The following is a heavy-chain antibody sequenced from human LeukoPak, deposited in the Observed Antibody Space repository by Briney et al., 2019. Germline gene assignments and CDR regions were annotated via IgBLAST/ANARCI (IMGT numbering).Heavy chain of an antibody. V-gene: IGHV3-23*01. CDR3: AGPPDWDGMDV. J-gene: IGHJ6*02. Sequence: GGSLRLSCAASGFTFSIYAMNWVRQAPGKGLEWVSAIRGTDDSTYYADSVKGRFTISRDNSKNTLYLQMNSLRAEDTAVYYCAGPPDWDGMDVWGQGTTVTVSS. D-gene: IGHD3-9*01. CDR1: GFTFSIYA. CDR2: IRGTDDST.